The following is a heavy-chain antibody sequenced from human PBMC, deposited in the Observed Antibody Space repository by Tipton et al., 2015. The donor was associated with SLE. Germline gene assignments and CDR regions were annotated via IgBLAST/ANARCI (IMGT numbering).Heavy chain of an antibody. CDR1: GGSISTYY. CDR2: IHKSGST. CDR3: VRGSASGYYGMDV. V-gene: IGHV4-59*12. Sequence: TLSLTCTVSGGSISTYYWSWIRQSPGKGLEWIGYIHKSGSTHYHPSLESRVTMSVDKSKDQFSLRLTSVTAADTAVYYCVRGSASGYYGMDVWGQGTTVTVSS. J-gene: IGHJ6*02.